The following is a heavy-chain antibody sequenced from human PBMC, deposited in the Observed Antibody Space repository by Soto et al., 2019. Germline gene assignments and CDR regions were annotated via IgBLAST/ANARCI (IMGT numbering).Heavy chain of an antibody. V-gene: IGHV3-23*01. Sequence: GGSLRLSCAASGFTVSSYAMSWVRQAPGKGLEWVSAISGSGGSTYYADSVKGRFTISRDNSKNTLYLQTNSLRAEDTAVYYCATDAIVVVTYFDYWGQGTLVTVSS. CDR3: ATDAIVVVTYFDY. CDR2: ISGSGGST. J-gene: IGHJ4*02. CDR1: GFTVSSYA. D-gene: IGHD3-22*01.